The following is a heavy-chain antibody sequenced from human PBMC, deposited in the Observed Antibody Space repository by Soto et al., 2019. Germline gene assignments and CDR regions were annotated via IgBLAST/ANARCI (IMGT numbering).Heavy chain of an antibody. CDR1: GSTHSTYD. Sequence: PWGSLRLSCAASGSTHSTYDMSNVRQAPGKGLEWVSGVSGSGGSTYYADSVKGRFTISRDNSKNTLYLQMNSLRAEDTAVYSCAKLDGGWYFDYWGQGTLVTVS. V-gene: IGHV3-23*01. CDR3: AKLDGGWYFDY. D-gene: IGHD6-19*01. J-gene: IGHJ4*02. CDR2: VSGSGGST.